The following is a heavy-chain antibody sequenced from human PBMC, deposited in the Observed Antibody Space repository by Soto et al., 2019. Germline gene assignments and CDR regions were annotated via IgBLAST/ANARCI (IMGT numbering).Heavy chain of an antibody. D-gene: IGHD2-2*01. CDR1: GGTFSSYA. V-gene: IGHV1-69*13. J-gene: IGHJ6*02. CDR3: ATSIDRYCSSTSCKYYYYYGMDV. Sequence: SVKVSCKASGGTFSSYAISWVRQAPGQGLEWMGGIIPIFGTANYAQKFQGRVTITADESTSTAYMELSSLRSEDTAVYYCATSIDRYCSSTSCKYYYYYGMDVWGQGTTVTVSS. CDR2: IIPIFGTA.